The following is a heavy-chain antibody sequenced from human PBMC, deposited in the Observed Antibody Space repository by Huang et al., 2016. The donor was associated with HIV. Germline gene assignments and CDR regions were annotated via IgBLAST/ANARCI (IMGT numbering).Heavy chain of an antibody. CDR2: LGTSGDT. Sequence: EVQLVESGGGLVQPGGSLRLSCAASGFIFSSYDMQRVRQVTGKGLEWVSSLGTSGDTYYPGSVKGRFTISRNNAKNALYLQMVSLRAGDTAMYYCARVGDYGDYSCDHWGQGTLVTVSP. J-gene: IGHJ4*02. D-gene: IGHD4-17*01. CDR3: ARVGDYGDYSCDH. V-gene: IGHV3-13*01. CDR1: GFIFSSYD.